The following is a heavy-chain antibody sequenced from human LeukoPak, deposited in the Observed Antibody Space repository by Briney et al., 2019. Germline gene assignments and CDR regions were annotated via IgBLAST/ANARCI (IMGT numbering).Heavy chain of an antibody. Sequence: GGSLRLSCAASGFSFSSYGMHWVRQAPGKGLEWVAFIRYDGSNKYYADSVKGRFTISRDNSKNTLYLQTNSLRAEDTAVYYCVRGGLVRGTLNSLISFDVWGQGIMVTVSS. CDR2: IRYDGSNK. J-gene: IGHJ3*01. V-gene: IGHV3-30*02. CDR3: VRGGLVRGTLNSLISFDV. CDR1: GFSFSSYG. D-gene: IGHD3-10*01.